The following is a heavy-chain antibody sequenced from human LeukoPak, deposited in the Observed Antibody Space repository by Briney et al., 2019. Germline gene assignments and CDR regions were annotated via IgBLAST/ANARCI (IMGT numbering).Heavy chain of an antibody. Sequence: GGSLRLSCVASGLTFSNSAMHWVRQAPGKGLEWVAIMSFDGSHERYGDSVKGRFTISRDNAKNSLYLQMNSLRDEDTAVYYCARDEPAAIMGIDYWGQGTLVSVSS. CDR1: GLTFSNSA. D-gene: IGHD2-2*02. CDR3: ARDEPAAIMGIDY. J-gene: IGHJ4*02. V-gene: IGHV3-30*04. CDR2: MSFDGSHE.